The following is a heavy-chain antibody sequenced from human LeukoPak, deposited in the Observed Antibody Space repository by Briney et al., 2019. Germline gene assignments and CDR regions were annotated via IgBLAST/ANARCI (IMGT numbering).Heavy chain of an antibody. CDR1: GFSFNRHG. V-gene: IGHV3-23*01. D-gene: IGHD1-26*01. Sequence: GGTLKLSCVASGFSFNRHGMNWVRQAPGKGLEWVSAISGSGGSTYYADSVKGRFTISRDNSKNTLYLQMNSLRAEDTAVYYCAKVATQWELRPPFDYWGQGTLVTVSS. CDR2: ISGSGGST. J-gene: IGHJ4*02. CDR3: AKVATQWELRPPFDY.